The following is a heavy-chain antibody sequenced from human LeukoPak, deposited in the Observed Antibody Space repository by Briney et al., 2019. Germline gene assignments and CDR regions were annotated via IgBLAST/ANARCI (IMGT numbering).Heavy chain of an antibody. V-gene: IGHV4-4*07. CDR1: GGSISTYY. CDR2: IYTSGST. D-gene: IGHD3-9*01. Sequence: PSETLSLTCTVSGGSISTYYWTWIRQPAGKGLEWIGRIYTSGSTNYNPSLKSRVTMSVDTSKNQFSLKLSSVTAADTAVYYCARGKELRYSDWLIVGDWFDPWGQGTLVTVSS. CDR3: ARGKELRYSDWLIVGDWFDP. J-gene: IGHJ5*02.